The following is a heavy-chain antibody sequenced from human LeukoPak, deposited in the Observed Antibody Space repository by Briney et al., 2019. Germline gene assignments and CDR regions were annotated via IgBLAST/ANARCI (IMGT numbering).Heavy chain of an antibody. CDR2: INPSGGST. D-gene: IGHD3-22*01. CDR3: ARGSTITTIVVVDFDY. J-gene: IGHJ4*02. CDR1: GYTFTSYY. Sequence: ASVKVSCKASGYTFTSYYMHWVRQAPGQGLEWMGIINPSGGSTSYAQKFQGRVTMTRDMSTSTVYMELSSLRSEDTAVYYCARGSTITTIVVVDFDYWGQGTLVTVSS. V-gene: IGHV1-46*01.